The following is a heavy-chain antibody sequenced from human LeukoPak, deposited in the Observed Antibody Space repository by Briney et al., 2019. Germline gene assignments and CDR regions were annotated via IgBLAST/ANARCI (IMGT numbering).Heavy chain of an antibody. Sequence: SETLSLTCTVSGGSINVFYWSWIRQPAGKGLQWIGRISTSGNTDYNPSLKSRVTMSVDTSKNQFSLKLTSVTAADMAVYYCASDSFYDSGGYFYYWGQGTPVTVSS. D-gene: IGHD3-22*01. V-gene: IGHV4-4*07. CDR1: GGSINVFY. J-gene: IGHJ4*02. CDR3: ASDSFYDSGGYFYY. CDR2: ISTSGNT.